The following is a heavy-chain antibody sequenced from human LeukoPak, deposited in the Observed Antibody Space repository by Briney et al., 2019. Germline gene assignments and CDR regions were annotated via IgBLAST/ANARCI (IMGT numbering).Heavy chain of an antibody. CDR3: ARVLMVYAIRRAAFDI. CDR2: IIPIFGTA. D-gene: IGHD2-8*01. Sequence: SVKVSCKASGGTFSSYAISWVRQAPGQGLEWMGGIIPIFGTANYAQKFQGRVTITADESTSTAYMELSSLRSEDTAVYYCARVLMVYAIRRAAFDIWGQGTMVTVSS. CDR1: GGTFSSYA. J-gene: IGHJ3*02. V-gene: IGHV1-69*13.